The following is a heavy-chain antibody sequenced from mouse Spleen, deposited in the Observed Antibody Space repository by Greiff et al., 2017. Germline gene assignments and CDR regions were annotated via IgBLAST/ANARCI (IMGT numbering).Heavy chain of an antibody. CDR3: ARSHYRYDIMDY. V-gene: IGHV5-17*02. D-gene: IGHD2-14*01. J-gene: IGHJ4*01. CDR1: GFTFSSFG. Sequence: EVKVVESGGGLVQPGGSRKLSCAASGFTFSSFGMHWVRQAPEKGLEWVAYISSGSSTIYYADTVKGRFTISRDNPKNTLFLQMTSLRSEDTAMYYCARSHYRYDIMDYWGQGTSVTVSS. CDR2: ISSGSSTI.